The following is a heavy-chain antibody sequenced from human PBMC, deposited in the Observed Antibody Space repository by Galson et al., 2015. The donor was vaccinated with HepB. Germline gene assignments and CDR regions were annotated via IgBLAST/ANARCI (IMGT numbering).Heavy chain of an antibody. CDR1: GGSISSSNW. CDR2: IYHSGST. V-gene: IGHV4-4*02. J-gene: IGHJ4*02. Sequence: ETLSLTCAVSGGSISSSNWWCWVRQPPGKGLEWIGEIYHSGSTNYNPSLKSRVSISVDKSKNQFSLKLSSVTAADTAVYYCARNDAVVHHFDYWGQGTLVTVSS. CDR3: ARNDAVVHHFDY. D-gene: IGHD3-22*01.